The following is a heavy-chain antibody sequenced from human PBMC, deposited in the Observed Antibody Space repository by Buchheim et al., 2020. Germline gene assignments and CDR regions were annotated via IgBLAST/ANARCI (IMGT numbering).Heavy chain of an antibody. Sequence: EVQILESGGTLVQPGGSLRLSCAASGFPFSSYDMSWVRQAPGKGLEWVSAISGSGGSIYYEDSVKGRFTIYRENSRHTLYLQMNSLRAEDTAVYYCAQDGLIPFWGQGT. CDR2: ISGSGGSI. CDR3: AQDGLIPF. D-gene: IGHD2-8*01. J-gene: IGHJ4*02. V-gene: IGHV3-23*01. CDR1: GFPFSSYD.